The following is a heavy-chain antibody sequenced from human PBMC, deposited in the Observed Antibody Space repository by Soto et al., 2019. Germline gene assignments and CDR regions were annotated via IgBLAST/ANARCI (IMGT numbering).Heavy chain of an antibody. D-gene: IGHD2-15*01. Sequence: GGSLRLSCAAAGFIFRSYAIHWVRQAPGKGLEWVAFISYDGSNKYYADSVKGRFTISRDNSKNTLYLQMNSLRAEDTAIYYCARDVGPMDVWGQGTTVTVSS. CDR2: ISYDGSNK. J-gene: IGHJ6*02. V-gene: IGHV3-30-3*01. CDR1: GFIFRSYA. CDR3: ARDVGPMDV.